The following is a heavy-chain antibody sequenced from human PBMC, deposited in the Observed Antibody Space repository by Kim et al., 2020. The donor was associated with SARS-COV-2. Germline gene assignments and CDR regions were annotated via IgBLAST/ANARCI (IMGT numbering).Heavy chain of an antibody. CDR1: GVSMYSSGYY. Sequence: SETLSLTCSVSGVSMYSSGYYWGWIRQPPGEGLEWIGSVYDSGSTYYNPSLKSRLTISVDTSKKQFSLKLSSVSAADTAMYYCARRNSGWNDAVDFWGQG. CDR2: VYDSGST. J-gene: IGHJ3*01. V-gene: IGHV4-39*01. D-gene: IGHD6-19*01. CDR3: ARRNSGWNDAVDF.